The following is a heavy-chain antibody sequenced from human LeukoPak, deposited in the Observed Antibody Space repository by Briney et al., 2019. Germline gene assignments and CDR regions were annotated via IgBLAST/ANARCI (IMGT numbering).Heavy chain of an antibody. J-gene: IGHJ5*02. V-gene: IGHV1-46*01. D-gene: IGHD3-16*01. CDR1: GYTFTGYY. CDR2: INPTSGST. CDR3: ARRAVGGNWFDL. Sequence: ASVKVSCMASGYTFTGYYMHWVRQAPGQGLEWMGIINPTSGSTTYAQKFQGRVTMTRDMSTSTGYMELSSLRSEDTAVYYVARRAVGGNWFDLWGQGYRLTVP.